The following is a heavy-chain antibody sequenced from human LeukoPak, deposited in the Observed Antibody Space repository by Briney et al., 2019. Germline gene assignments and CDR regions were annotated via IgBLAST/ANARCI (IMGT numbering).Heavy chain of an antibody. Sequence: GGSLRPSCTASGFTFGDYAMSWVRLAPGQGLEWVGFIRINANGGTTDYAAPVKRRFTISREATKSIAYLQMNSLKTEDTAVYYCTRQYCSSTSCYMCYFDYWGQGTLVTVSS. V-gene: IGHV3-49*04. J-gene: IGHJ4*02. D-gene: IGHD2-2*02. CDR3: TRQYCSSTSCYMCYFDY. CDR1: GFTFGDYA. CDR2: IRINANGGTT.